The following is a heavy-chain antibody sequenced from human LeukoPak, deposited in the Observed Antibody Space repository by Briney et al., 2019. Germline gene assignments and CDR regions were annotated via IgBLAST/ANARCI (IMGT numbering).Heavy chain of an antibody. J-gene: IGHJ4*02. D-gene: IGHD3-10*01. V-gene: IGHV4-39*01. CDR1: GGSISSSSHY. Sequence: PSETLSLTCTVSGGSISSSSHYWGWIRQPPGKGLEWIGSIYYSGSTYYNPSLKSRVTISVDTSKNQFSLKLSSVTAADTAVYYCARRGYYGSELDYWGQGTLVTVSS. CDR2: IYYSGST. CDR3: ARRGYYGSELDY.